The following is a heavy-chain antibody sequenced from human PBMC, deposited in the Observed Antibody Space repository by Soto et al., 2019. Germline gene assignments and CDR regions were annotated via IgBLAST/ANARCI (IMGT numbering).Heavy chain of an antibody. V-gene: IGHV3-23*01. Sequence: GESLKISCAASGFTFKTYTMNWVRQAPGKGLEWVSAIIGSGGATYYADSVKGRFTISRDNSKNTLYLQMIRLRAEDTAVYYCAKGSSGHYDSFGYWGQGILVTVSS. CDR3: AKGSSGHYDSFGY. J-gene: IGHJ4*02. CDR1: GFTFKTYT. CDR2: IIGSGGAT. D-gene: IGHD3-22*01.